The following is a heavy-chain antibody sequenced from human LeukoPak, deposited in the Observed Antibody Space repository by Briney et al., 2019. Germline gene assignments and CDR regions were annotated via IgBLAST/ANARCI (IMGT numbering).Heavy chain of an antibody. J-gene: IGHJ4*02. D-gene: IGHD6-19*01. CDR3: AGRSSSVSYFDY. V-gene: IGHV4-59*08. CDR2: IYYSGST. CDR1: GGAISRYY. Sequence: SETVSLTCTVSGGAISRYYWSWIRQPPGKGLEWIGYIYYSGSTNYNPSLKSRVTISVDTSKNQFSLKLSSVTAADTAVYYCAGRSSSVSYFDYWGQGTLVTVSS.